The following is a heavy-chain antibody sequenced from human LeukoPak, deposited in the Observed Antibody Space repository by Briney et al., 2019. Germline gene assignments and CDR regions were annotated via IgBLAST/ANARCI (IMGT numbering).Heavy chain of an antibody. CDR1: GITFSNAW. CDR3: TTEREYSRSSVDY. V-gene: IGHV3-15*01. J-gene: IGHJ4*02. Sequence: GGSLRLSCVASGITFSNAWMSWARQAPGKGLEWVGRIKSKTEAATTDYAAPVKGRFTLSRDDSKNTLYLQMNSLKTEDTAVYYCTTEREYSRSSVDYWGQGTLLTVSP. D-gene: IGHD6-6*01. CDR2: IKSKTEAATT.